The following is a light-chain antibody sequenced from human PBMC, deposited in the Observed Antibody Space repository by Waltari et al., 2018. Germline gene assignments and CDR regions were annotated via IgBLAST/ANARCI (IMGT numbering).Light chain of an antibody. CDR3: QPRVTLLLT. J-gene: IGKJ4*01. Sequence: EIVLTQSPGTLSLSPGERATLSCGASEDIKHYLAWYQLKGGQPPRLLIFDASNRATGTPARFSGSGFGTDFNLTISALEPEDFAVYYCQPRVTLLLTFGGGTKVEI. V-gene: IGKV3D-11*01. CDR2: DAS. CDR1: EDIKHY.